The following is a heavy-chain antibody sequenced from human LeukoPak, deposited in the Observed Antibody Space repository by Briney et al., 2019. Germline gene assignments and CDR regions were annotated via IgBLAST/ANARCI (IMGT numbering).Heavy chain of an antibody. CDR2: IYYSGST. V-gene: IGHV4-30-4*07. Sequence: PSETLSLTCAVSGGSISSGGYSWSWIRQPPGKGLEWIGYIYYSGSTYYNPSLKSRVTISVDTSKNQFSLKLSSVTAADTAVYYCARGFRALTLRWLQLAGWFDPWGQGTLVTVSS. D-gene: IGHD5-24*01. CDR3: ARGFRALTLRWLQLAGWFDP. CDR1: GGSISSGGYS. J-gene: IGHJ5*02.